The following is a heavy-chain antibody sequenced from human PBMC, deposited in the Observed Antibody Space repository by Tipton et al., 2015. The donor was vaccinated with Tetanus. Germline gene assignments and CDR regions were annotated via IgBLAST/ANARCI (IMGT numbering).Heavy chain of an antibody. V-gene: IGHV1-69*01. CDR3: ATQPANYYDSSGYYQFDY. D-gene: IGHD3-22*01. Sequence: QLVQSGAEVKKPGSSVKVSCKASGGTFSSYAISWMRQAPGQGLEWMGGIIPIFGTANYAQKFQGRVTITADESTSTAYMELSSLRSEDTAVYYCATQPANYYDSSGYYQFDYWGQGTLVTVSS. CDR2: IIPIFGTA. J-gene: IGHJ4*02. CDR1: GGTFSSYA.